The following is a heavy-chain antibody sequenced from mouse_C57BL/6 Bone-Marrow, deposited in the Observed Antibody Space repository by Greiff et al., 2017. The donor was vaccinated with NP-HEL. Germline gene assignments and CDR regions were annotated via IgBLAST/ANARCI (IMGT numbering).Heavy chain of an antibody. CDR3: ARVWVYSNYEGDY. Sequence: EVQLQQSGPELVKPGASVKISCKASGYTFTDYYMNWVKQSHGKSLEWIGDINPNNGGTSYNQKFKGKATLTVDKSSSTAYMEHRSLTSEDSAVYYCARVWVYSNYEGDYWGQGTSVTVSS. V-gene: IGHV1-26*01. CDR1: GYTFTDYY. D-gene: IGHD2-5*01. CDR2: INPNNGGT. J-gene: IGHJ4*01.